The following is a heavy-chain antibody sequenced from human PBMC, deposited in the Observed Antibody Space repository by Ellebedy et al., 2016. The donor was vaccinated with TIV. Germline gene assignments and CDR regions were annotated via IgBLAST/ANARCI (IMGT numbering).Heavy chain of an antibody. V-gene: IGHV1-2*02. D-gene: IGHD3-3*02. CDR1: GYTFTGYY. CDR3: VRAVRLATFDF. Sequence: AASVKVSCKASGYTFTGYYMHWVRQAPGQGLEWMGWINPNSGGTNYAQKFQGRVTMTRDTSTSTVYMEVTSLSPEDTAVYFCVRAVRLATFDFWGQGTLVTVSS. CDR2: INPNSGGT. J-gene: IGHJ4*02.